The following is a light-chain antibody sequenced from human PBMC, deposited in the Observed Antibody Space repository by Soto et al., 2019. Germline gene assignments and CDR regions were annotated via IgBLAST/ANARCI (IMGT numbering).Light chain of an antibody. CDR2: RND. V-gene: IGLV1-44*01. J-gene: IGLJ2*01. CDR1: SYNIGSNT. Sequence: QSVLTQPPSASGTPGQTVTISCSGSSYNIGSNTVTWYQHLPGTAPKLLIYRNDQRPSGVPDRFSGSKSGTSASLALSGLQSEDEADYYCGTWDDSLNGPLFGGGTKLTVL. CDR3: GTWDDSLNGPL.